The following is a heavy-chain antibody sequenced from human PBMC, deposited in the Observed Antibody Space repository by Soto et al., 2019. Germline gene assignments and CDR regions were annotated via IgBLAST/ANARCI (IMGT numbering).Heavy chain of an antibody. CDR2: ISHSGST. CDR1: GFPISSGYY. J-gene: IGHJ5*02. Sequence: ASETLSLTGAVSGFPISSGYYWGWIRQRPGKGLECIGSISHSGSTYYNPSLKSRVTISVDMSKNQVSLKLSSVTAADTAVYYCARGPYTWNYVHWFDPWGQGTLVTVSS. CDR3: ARGPYTWNYVHWFDP. V-gene: IGHV4-38-2*01. D-gene: IGHD1-7*01.